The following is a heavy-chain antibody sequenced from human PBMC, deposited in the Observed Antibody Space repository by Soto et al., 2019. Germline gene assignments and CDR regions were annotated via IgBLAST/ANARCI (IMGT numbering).Heavy chain of an antibody. V-gene: IGHV3-23*01. CDR3: ARNVLRGYCSSSSCPFDP. J-gene: IGHJ5*02. CDR1: GFTFGGYA. CDR2: ISTGGGST. D-gene: IGHD2-2*01. Sequence: VGSLRLSCASSGFTFGGYARSLVRPAPGKGLEWVSGISTGGGSTDYADSVKGRFTISRDNSKNTLYLQMSSLRAEDTAVYYCARNVLRGYCSSSSCPFDPWGQGTLVTVSS.